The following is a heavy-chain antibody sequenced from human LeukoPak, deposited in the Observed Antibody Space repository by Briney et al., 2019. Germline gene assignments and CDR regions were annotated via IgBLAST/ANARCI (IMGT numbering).Heavy chain of an antibody. CDR3: ARLLKYYYDSSGYGEDWHFDL. CDR2: ISRSGDTI. CDR1: GFTFNYHS. J-gene: IGHJ2*01. Sequence: PGGSLRLSCAAYGFTFNYHSMNWVRQAPGKGLEWISYISRSGDTIYYADSVKGRFTISRDNANNSLYLQMNSLRDEDTAVYFCARLLKYYYDSSGYGEDWHFDLWGRGTLVTVSS. D-gene: IGHD3-22*01. V-gene: IGHV3-48*02.